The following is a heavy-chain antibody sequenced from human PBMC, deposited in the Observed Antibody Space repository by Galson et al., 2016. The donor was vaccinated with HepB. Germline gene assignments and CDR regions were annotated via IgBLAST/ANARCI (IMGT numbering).Heavy chain of an antibody. V-gene: IGHV3-74*01. CDR1: GFTFNNYW. D-gene: IGHD1-1*01. CDR2: INSDGSDT. Sequence: SLRLSCAASGFTFNNYWMHWVRQAAGKGLVWVSRINSDGSDTSYADSVKGRFTIPRDNTKNTRYLQMNSLRVEDSAVYYCARAPPMNWNAWFDPWGQGTLVTVSS. CDR3: ARAPPMNWNAWFDP. J-gene: IGHJ5*02.